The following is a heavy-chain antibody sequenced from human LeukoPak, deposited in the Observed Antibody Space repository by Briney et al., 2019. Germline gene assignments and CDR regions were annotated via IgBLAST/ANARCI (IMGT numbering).Heavy chain of an antibody. V-gene: IGHV4-4*07. Sequence: SETLSLTCTVSGGSISGYYWDWIRQSAGKGLEWIGRIYANGGTNYNPSLRSRVSMSVDTSKNQFSLKLTSVTAADTAIYYCARDFTRNSYAVAEFFHPWGQGTLVSVSS. CDR2: IYANGGT. CDR1: GGSISGYY. D-gene: IGHD5-18*01. J-gene: IGHJ1*01. CDR3: ARDFTRNSYAVAEFFHP.